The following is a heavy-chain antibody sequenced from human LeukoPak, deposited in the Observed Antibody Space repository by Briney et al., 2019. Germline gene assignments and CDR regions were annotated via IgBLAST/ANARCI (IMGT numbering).Heavy chain of an antibody. Sequence: SETLSLTCAVYGGSFSGYYWSWIRQPPGKGLEWIGEINHSGSTNYNPSLKSRVTISVDKSKNQFSLKLSSVTAADTAVYYCARSHCSGGSCYPNWFDPWGQGTLVTVSS. J-gene: IGHJ5*02. CDR3: ARSHCSGGSCYPNWFDP. V-gene: IGHV4-34*01. D-gene: IGHD2-15*01. CDR2: INHSGST. CDR1: GGSFSGYY.